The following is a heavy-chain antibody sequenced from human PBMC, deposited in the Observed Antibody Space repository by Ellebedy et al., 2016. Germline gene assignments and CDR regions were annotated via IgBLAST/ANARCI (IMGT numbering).Heavy chain of an antibody. CDR1: GGSVSSGSYY. CDR3: ARDQVVATITYYYYGMDV. D-gene: IGHD5-12*01. V-gene: IGHV4-61*01. CDR2: IYYSGST. Sequence: SETLSLTXTVSGGSVSSGSYYWSWIRQPPGKGLEWIGYIYYSGSTYYNPSLKSRVTISVDTSKNQFSLKLSSVTAADTAVYYCARDQVVATITYYYYGMDVWGQGTTVTVSS. J-gene: IGHJ6*02.